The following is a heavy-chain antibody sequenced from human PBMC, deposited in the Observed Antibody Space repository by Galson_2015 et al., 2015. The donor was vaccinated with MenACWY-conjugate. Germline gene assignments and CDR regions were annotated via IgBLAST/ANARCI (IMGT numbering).Heavy chain of an antibody. Sequence: SLRLSCAASGFAFSNYCMHWVRQAPGKGLECVSRICAGGISIMYGDSVRGRFTISRDDAENTLYLQMDSLRADDTAVYFCVRGSSGWRGMDIWVQGTTVTVSS. D-gene: IGHD6-19*01. CDR1: GFAFSNYC. CDR3: VRGSSGWRGMDI. V-gene: IGHV3-74*03. J-gene: IGHJ6*02. CDR2: ICAGGISI.